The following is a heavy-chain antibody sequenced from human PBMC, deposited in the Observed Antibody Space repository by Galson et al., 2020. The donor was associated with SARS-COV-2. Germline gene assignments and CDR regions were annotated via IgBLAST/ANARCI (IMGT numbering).Heavy chain of an antibody. D-gene: IGHD3-9*01. Sequence: SETLSLTCTVSGGSINNDDYYWIWIRQPTGKGLEWIGYTYYTGSAYYNPSLKGRFTISVDTSKNQFSLRVRSVTAADTAVYYCARAGADILTAYNWFDPWGQGTLVTVSP. V-gene: IGHV4-30-4*08. CDR2: TYYTGSA. CDR3: ARAGADILTAYNWFDP. J-gene: IGHJ5*02. CDR1: GGSINNDDYY.